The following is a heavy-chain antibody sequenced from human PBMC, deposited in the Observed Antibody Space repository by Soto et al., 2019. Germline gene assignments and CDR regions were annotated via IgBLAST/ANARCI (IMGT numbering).Heavy chain of an antibody. D-gene: IGHD2-15*01. V-gene: IGHV1-69*13. CDR1: GGTFSSYA. Sequence: ASVKVSCKASGGTFSSYAISWVRQAPGQGLEWMGGIIPIFGTANYAQKFRGRVTITADESTSTAYMELSSLRSEDTAVYYCASGYCSGGSCYPLGFDPWGQGTLVTVSS. J-gene: IGHJ5*02. CDR3: ASGYCSGGSCYPLGFDP. CDR2: IIPIFGTA.